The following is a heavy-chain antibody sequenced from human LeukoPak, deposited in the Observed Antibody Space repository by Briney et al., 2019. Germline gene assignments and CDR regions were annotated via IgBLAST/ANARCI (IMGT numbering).Heavy chain of an antibody. CDR3: ARGPGLRFLEWLLPRGAFDI. D-gene: IGHD3-3*01. Sequence: NPSETLSLTXTVSGGSISSYYWSWIRQPAGKGLEWIGRIYTSGSTNYNPSLKSRVTMSVDTSKNQFSLKLSSVTAADTAVYYCARGPGLRFLEWLLPRGAFDIWGQGTMVTVSS. CDR1: GGSISSYY. CDR2: IYTSGST. J-gene: IGHJ3*02. V-gene: IGHV4-4*07.